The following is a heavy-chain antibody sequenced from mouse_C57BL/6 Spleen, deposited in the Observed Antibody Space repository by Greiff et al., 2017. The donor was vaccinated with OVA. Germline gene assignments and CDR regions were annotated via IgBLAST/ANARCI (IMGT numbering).Heavy chain of an antibody. V-gene: IGHV1-72*01. CDR3: ARGGDYWDCDV. CDR2: IDPNSGGT. CDR1: GYTFTSYW. Sequence: VQLQQPGAELVKPGASVKLSCKASGYTFTSYWMHWVKQRPGRGLEWIGRIDPNSGGTKYNEQFKSKATLTVDKPSSTAYLQLSSVTSEDTAIYYCARGGDYWDCDVWGTGTTVTVSS. J-gene: IGHJ1*03. D-gene: IGHD2-13*01.